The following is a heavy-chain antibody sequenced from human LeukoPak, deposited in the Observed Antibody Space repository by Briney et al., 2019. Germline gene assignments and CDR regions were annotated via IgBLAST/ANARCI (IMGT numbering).Heavy chain of an antibody. J-gene: IGHJ4*02. CDR1: GGSVSSSSHY. V-gene: IGHV4-61*01. CDR2: IYYSGRT. Sequence: SETLSLTCIVSGGSVSSSSHYWGWTRQPPGQGLQWNGYIYYSGRTTYNPSLKGRVTISIDTSKNQFSLNLSSVTAADTAVYYCARARAKLSRDGAAYYFDSWGQGILLTVSS. D-gene: IGHD3-10*01. CDR3: ARARAKLSRDGAAYYFDS.